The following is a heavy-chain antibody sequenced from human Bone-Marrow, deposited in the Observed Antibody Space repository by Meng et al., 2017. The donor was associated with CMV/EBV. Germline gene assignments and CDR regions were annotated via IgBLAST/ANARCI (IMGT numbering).Heavy chain of an antibody. CDR1: GYTFTSYD. D-gene: IGHD1-26*01. V-gene: IGHV1-8*01. CDR3: ARRGSYSGPYGMDV. CDR2: MNPNSGNT. Sequence: ASVKVSCKASGYTFTSYDINWVRQATGQGLEWMGWMNPNSGNTGYAQKLQGRVTMTTDTSTSTAYMELRSLRSDDTAVYYCARRGSYSGPYGMDVWGQGTTATVSS. J-gene: IGHJ6*02.